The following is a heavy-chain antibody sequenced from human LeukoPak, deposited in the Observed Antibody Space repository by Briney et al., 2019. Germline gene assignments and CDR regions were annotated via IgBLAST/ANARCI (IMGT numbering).Heavy chain of an antibody. CDR3: ARVAAAGLL. J-gene: IGHJ4*02. CDR1: GGSFSGYY. D-gene: IGHD6-13*01. V-gene: IGHV4-34*01. CDR2: INHSGST. Sequence: SETLSLTCAIYGGSFSGYYWSWIRQPPGKGLEWIGEINHSGSTNYNPSLKSRVTISVDTSKNQFSLKLSSVTAADTAVYYCARVAAAGLLWGQGTLVTVSS.